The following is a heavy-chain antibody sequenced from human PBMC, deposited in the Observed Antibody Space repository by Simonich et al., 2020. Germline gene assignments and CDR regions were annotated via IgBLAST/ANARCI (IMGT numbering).Heavy chain of an antibody. V-gene: IGHV1-2*02. J-gene: IGHJ3*02. D-gene: IGHD7-27*01. CDR3: ARGPRWTGDDAFDI. CDR2: INANSGST. CDR1: GYTFTGYY. Sequence: QVQLVQSGAEVKKPGASVKVSCKASGYTFTGYYMHRGRQAPGQGLEGIGWINANSGSTNYAPKCQGRVTRTRDTSISTAYMELSRLRSDDTAVYYCARGPRWTGDDAFDIWGQGTMVTVSS.